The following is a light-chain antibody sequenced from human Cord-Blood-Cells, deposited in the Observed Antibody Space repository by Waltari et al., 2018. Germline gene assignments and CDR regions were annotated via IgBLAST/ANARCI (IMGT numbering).Light chain of an antibody. J-gene: IGLJ1*01. Sequence: QSALTQPPSASGSPGQPVTISCTGTSSAVGGYTYVSWYQQHPGKAPKLMIYEVSKRPAGVPDRFSGSKSGNTASLTVSGLQAEDEADYYCSSYAGSNNYVFGTGTKVTVL. V-gene: IGLV2-8*01. CDR2: EVS. CDR3: SSYAGSNNYV. CDR1: SSAVGGYTY.